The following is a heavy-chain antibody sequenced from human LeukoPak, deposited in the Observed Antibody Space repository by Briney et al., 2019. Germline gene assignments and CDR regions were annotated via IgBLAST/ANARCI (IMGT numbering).Heavy chain of an antibody. D-gene: IGHD6-13*01. J-gene: IGHJ6*02. CDR3: AKEAAGTNYYYYGMDV. CDR1: GFTFSRSW. V-gene: IGHV3-7*03. Sequence: GGSLRLSCAASGFTFSRSWMSWIRQAPGKGLEWVANILQDGTEKNYVDSVRGRLTISRDNAKNSLYLQMNSLRAEDTAVYYCAKEAAGTNYYYYGMDVWGQGTTVTVSS. CDR2: ILQDGTEK.